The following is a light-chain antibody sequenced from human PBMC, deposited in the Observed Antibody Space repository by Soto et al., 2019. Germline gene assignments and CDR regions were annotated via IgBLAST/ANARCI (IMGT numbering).Light chain of an antibody. V-gene: IGKV3-20*01. CDR3: QQYDSTPPNT. J-gene: IGKJ4*01. CDR2: GAS. CDR1: QIVRSTY. Sequence: EIVLTQSPGTLSLSTGEGATLSCRASQIVRSTYLAWFQQQPGQAPSLLIYGASTRATGIPDRFSGSGSGTDFTLTISGLEPKDFALYYCQQYDSTPPNTFGGGTKVEV.